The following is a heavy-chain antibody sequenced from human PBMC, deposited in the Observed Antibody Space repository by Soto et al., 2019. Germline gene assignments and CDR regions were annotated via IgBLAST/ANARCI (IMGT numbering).Heavy chain of an antibody. CDR1: GLTFTASW. CDR3: ARDRGPPYCSSTSCPGVYYMDV. J-gene: IGHJ6*03. V-gene: IGHV3-7*01. Sequence: DVQLVESGGGLVQPGGSLRLSCAASGLTFTASWMSWVRQAPGKGLEWVANIKQDGSVKYYVDSVKGRFTISRDNAKSSLYLQMNSLRAEDTAVYYCARDRGPPYCSSTSCPGVYYMDVWGKGTTVTVSS. CDR2: IKQDGSVK. D-gene: IGHD2-2*01.